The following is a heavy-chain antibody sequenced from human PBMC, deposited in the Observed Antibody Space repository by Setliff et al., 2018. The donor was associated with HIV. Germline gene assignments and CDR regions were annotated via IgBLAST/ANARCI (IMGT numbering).Heavy chain of an antibody. J-gene: IGHJ6*03. CDR2: IYTSGST. Sequence: ETLSLTCTVSGGSISSYYWSWIRQPPGKGLEWIGYIYTSGSTNYNPSLKSRVTISVDTSKNQFSLKLRSVTAADTAVYYCARDRDIVVVPASPQGYYYYMDVWGKGTTVTVSS. V-gene: IGHV4-4*09. CDR1: GGSISSYY. CDR3: ARDRDIVVVPASPQGYYYYMDV. D-gene: IGHD2-2*01.